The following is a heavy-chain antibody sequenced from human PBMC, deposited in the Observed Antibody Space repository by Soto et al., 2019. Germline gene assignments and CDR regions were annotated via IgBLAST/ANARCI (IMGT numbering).Heavy chain of an antibody. CDR1: GGSFSGYQ. CDR3: ARGLIVWFGELSRRGGYYSYMDV. V-gene: IGHV4-34*01. D-gene: IGHD3-10*01. J-gene: IGHJ6*03. CDR2: INDTGNI. Sequence: QVQLQQWGAGLLKPSETLSLTCAVYGGSFSGYQWTWIRQTPGKGLEWIGEINDTGNINDNPSLKSRVTIFIDTPKKEISLKLSSVTAADTAVYYCARGLIVWFGELSRRGGYYSYMDVWGTGTTVTVSS.